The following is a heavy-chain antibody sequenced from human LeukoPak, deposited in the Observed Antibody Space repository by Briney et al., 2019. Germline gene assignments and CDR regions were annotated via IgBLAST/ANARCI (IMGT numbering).Heavy chain of an antibody. V-gene: IGHV3-23*02. J-gene: IGHJ5*02. CDR1: GFTIKNYA. CDR2: VSGSGTSR. Sequence: GGSLRLSCEGSGFTIKNYAMTWVRQVPGEGLEWVSLVSGSGTSRYYRDSVKGRFTISRDDSKNMIYLRMDSLRVDDTAIYYCAKVRRTTVSSYGFDPWGQGTLVTVSS. D-gene: IGHD4-17*01. CDR3: AKVRRTTVSSYGFDP.